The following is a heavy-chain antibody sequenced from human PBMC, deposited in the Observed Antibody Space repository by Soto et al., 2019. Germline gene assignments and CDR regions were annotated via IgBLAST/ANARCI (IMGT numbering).Heavy chain of an antibody. J-gene: IGHJ4*02. CDR3: ARRPYFAGSGSLDYFDY. V-gene: IGHV4-30-4*01. D-gene: IGHD3-10*01. CDR1: GGSISSGDVY. CDR2: IYRRGST. Sequence: QVKLQESGPGLVKPSQTLSLTCTVSGGSISSGDVYWSWIRQAPGKGLEWIGYIYRRGSTKYNPSLKCRLTRAVDTSKNQFSLDLSSVTAADTAVYYCARRPYFAGSGSLDYFDYWGQGTLVTVSS.